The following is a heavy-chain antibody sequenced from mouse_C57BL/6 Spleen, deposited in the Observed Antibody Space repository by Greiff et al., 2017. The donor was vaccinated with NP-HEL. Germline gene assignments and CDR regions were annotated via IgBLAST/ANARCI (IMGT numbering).Heavy chain of an antibody. J-gene: IGHJ2*01. CDR1: GFTFSSYA. CDR3: ARDRGYGSSYFDY. D-gene: IGHD1-1*01. V-gene: IGHV5-4*01. CDR2: ISDGGSYT. Sequence: EVQVVESGGGLVKPGGSLKLSCAASGFTFSSYAMSWVRQTREKRLEWVATISDGGSYTYYPDNVKGRFTISRDNAKNNLYLQMSHLKSEDTAMYYCARDRGYGSSYFDYWGQGTTLTVSS.